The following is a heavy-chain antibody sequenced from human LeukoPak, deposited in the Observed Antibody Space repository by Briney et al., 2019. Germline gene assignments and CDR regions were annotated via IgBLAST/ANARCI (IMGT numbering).Heavy chain of an antibody. D-gene: IGHD1-26*01. CDR3: ARGRVGARL. CDR1: GGSFSGYY. J-gene: IGHJ4*02. CDR2: INHSGST. V-gene: IGHV4-34*01. Sequence: SETLSLTCAVYGGSFSGYYWSWIRQPPGKGLEWVGEINHSGSTNYNPSLKSRVTISVDTSKNQFSLKLSSVTAADTAVYYCARGRVGARLWGQGALVTVSS.